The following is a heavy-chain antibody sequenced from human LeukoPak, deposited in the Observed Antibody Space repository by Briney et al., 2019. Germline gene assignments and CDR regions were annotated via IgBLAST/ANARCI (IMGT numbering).Heavy chain of an antibody. CDR2: ISAYNGNT. CDR3: ARDRDRDFDY. V-gene: IGHV1-18*01. CDR1: GYTLPSYV. J-gene: IGHJ4*02. Sequence: ASVKVTCKASGYTLPSYVISWVRQPPGQGVEWMGWISAYNGNTNYAQKLKGRVTMTTDTSTSTAYMELRSLRSDDTAVYYCARDRDRDFDYWGQGTLVTVSS. D-gene: IGHD1-14*01.